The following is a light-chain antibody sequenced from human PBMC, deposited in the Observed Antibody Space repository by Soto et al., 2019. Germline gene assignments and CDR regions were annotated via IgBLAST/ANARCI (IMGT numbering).Light chain of an antibody. V-gene: IGLV7-46*01. CDR1: TGAVTSGHY. Sequence: QAVVTQEPSLIVSPGGTVTLTCGSSTGAVTSGHYPYWFQQKPGQAPRTLIYDTDNKHSWTPARFSGSLLGGKAALTLSGAQPEDEAEYYCSLSYSASVVFGGGTQLTVL. CDR3: SLSYSASVV. J-gene: IGLJ3*02. CDR2: DTD.